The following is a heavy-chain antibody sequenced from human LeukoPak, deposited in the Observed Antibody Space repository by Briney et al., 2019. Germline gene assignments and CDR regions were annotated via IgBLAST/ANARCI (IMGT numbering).Heavy chain of an antibody. J-gene: IGHJ3*02. Sequence: SQTLSLTCAISGDSVSSNSAAWDWIRQSPSRGLEWLGRTYYRSKWYNDYAVSVKSRITINPDTSKNQFSLQLNSVTPEDTAVYYCARTYYYDSSWAFDIWGQGTMVTVSS. D-gene: IGHD3-22*01. CDR2: TYYRSKWYN. CDR1: GDSVSSNSAA. CDR3: ARTYYYDSSWAFDI. V-gene: IGHV6-1*01.